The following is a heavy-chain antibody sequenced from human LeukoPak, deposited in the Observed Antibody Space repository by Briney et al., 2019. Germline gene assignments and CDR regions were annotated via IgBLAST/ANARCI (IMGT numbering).Heavy chain of an antibody. J-gene: IGHJ4*02. V-gene: IGHV3-23*01. Sequence: GGSLRLSCAASGFYFANYAMSWVRQAPGKGLEWVSATVGGGSPNTYHADSVKGRFTISRDNAKNSLYLQMSSLRAEDTALYXXXXVGWSTESYYFDYWGQGTLVTVSS. CDR2: TVGGGSPNT. D-gene: IGHD2-15*01. CDR1: GFYFANYA. CDR3: XXVGWSTESYYFDY.